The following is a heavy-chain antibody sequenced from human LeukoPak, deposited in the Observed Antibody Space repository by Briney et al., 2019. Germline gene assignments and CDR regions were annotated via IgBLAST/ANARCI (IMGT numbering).Heavy chain of an antibody. CDR2: IKQDGSEK. J-gene: IGHJ4*02. CDR1: GFTFSSYW. D-gene: IGHD5-12*01. V-gene: IGHV3-7*01. Sequence: QTGGSLRLSWAASGFTFSSYWMSWVRQAPGKGLEWVANIKQDGSEKYYVDSVKGRFTISRDNAKNSLFLQMDSLRAEDTAVYYCARTEWLRSGYYFDYWGQGTLVTVSS. CDR3: ARTEWLRSGYYFDY.